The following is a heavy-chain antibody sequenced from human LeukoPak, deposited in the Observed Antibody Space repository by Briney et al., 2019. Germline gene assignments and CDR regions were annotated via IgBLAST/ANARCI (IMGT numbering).Heavy chain of an antibody. CDR3: AKDRGILRFFLYYFDY. V-gene: IGHV3-23*01. CDR1: GFTFSSYA. Sequence: PGGSLRPSCAASGFTFSSYAMSWVRQAPGKGLEWVSSIGGSGGSTYYADSVKGRFTISRDNSKNTLYLQMNSLRAEDTAVYYWAKDRGILRFFLYYFDYWGQGTLVTVSS. CDR2: IGGSGGST. J-gene: IGHJ4*02. D-gene: IGHD3-3*01.